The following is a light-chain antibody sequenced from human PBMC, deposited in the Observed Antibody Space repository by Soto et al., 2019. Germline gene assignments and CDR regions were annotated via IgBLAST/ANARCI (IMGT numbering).Light chain of an antibody. CDR2: MVS. J-gene: IGKJ1*01. V-gene: IGKV2-30*01. CDR3: MQGTHWPRT. Sequence: VVMTQSQLSMPVTLAQTASISCRSSQFLVFTDRVTYLSWFQQRLGQSPRRLFYMVSNRFSGGPERFSGSGSGTDFTLKISRVEAEDVAIYYCMQGTHWPRTFGQGTKVDIK. CDR1: QFLVFTDRVTY.